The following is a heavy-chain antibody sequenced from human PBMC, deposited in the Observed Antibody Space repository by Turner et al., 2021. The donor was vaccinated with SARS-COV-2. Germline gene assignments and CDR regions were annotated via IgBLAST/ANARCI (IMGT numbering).Heavy chain of an antibody. CDR1: GFTFSSYG. D-gene: IGHD2-21*01. CDR3: ARNRVDCGGDCYSFDY. Sequence: QVQLVESGGGVVQPGRSLRLSCAASGFTFSSYGMHWVRQAPGKGLEWVAIIWYDGSNKYYADSVKGRFTISRGNSKNTLYLQMNSLRAEDTAVYYCARNRVDCGGDCYSFDYWGQGTLVTVSS. V-gene: IGHV3-33*01. J-gene: IGHJ4*02. CDR2: IWYDGSNK.